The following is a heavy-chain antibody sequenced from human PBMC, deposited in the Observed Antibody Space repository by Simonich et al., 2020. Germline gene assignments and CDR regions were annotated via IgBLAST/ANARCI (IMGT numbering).Heavy chain of an antibody. J-gene: IGHJ6*02. D-gene: IGHD1-26*01. Sequence: QVQLQESGPGLVKPSETLSLTCTVSGASISSYYWSWIRQPPGKGLQWIGYIYYSGSTNYNPSLKSRVTKSVDTSKNQFSLKLSSVTAADTAVYYCARSLGYYYYYYGMDVWGQGTTVTVSS. CDR3: ARSLGYYYYYYGMDV. V-gene: IGHV4-59*08. CDR2: IYYSGST. CDR1: GASISSYY.